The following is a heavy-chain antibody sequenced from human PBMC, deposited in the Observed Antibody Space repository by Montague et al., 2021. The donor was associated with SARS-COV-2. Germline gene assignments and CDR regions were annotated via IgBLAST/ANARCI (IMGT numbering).Heavy chain of an antibody. V-gene: IGHV4-31*03. Sequence: TLSLTCTVPGGSISSGSYYWSWIRQHPGKGLEWIGYIYYSGSSYYTPSLKSRVTISVDTSKNQFSLRLSSVTAADTAVYYCARARTSLIVVVNEFDYWGKGTTVTVSS. D-gene: IGHD2-21*01. CDR3: ARARTSLIVVVNEFDY. CDR2: IYYSGSS. CDR1: GGSISSGSYY. J-gene: IGHJ6*04.